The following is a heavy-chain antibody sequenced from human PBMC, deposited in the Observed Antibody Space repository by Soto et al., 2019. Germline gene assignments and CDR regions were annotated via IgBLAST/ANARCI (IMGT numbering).Heavy chain of an antibody. Sequence: EVHLLESGGGLVQPGGSLRLFCAASGFSFNSYAMNWVRQAPGKGLEWVAAISGSGGDTYYADSVRGRFTISRDNSKNTLYLQMNSLRAEDTAVFFCMRRTLWRGCDPWGQGTLVTVSS. CDR1: GFSFNSYA. CDR3: MRRTLWRGCDP. V-gene: IGHV3-23*01. D-gene: IGHD2-21*01. J-gene: IGHJ5*02. CDR2: ISGSGGDT.